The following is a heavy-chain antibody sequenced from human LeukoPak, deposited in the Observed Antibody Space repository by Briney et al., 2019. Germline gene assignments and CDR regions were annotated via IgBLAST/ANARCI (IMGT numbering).Heavy chain of an antibody. V-gene: IGHV4-34*01. CDR2: INHSGST. D-gene: IGHD5-12*01. J-gene: IGHJ4*02. Sequence: SETLSLTCAVYGGSFSGYYWSWIRQPPGKGLEWIGEINHSGSTNYNPSLKSRVTISVDTSKNQFSLKLSSVTAADTAVYYCASPRGYSGYDNFDYWGQGTLVTVSS. CDR3: ASPRGYSGYDNFDY. CDR1: GGSFSGYY.